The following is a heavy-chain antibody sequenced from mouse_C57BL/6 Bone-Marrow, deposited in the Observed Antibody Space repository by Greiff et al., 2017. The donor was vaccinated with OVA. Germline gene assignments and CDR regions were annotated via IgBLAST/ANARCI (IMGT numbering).Heavy chain of an antibody. CDR3: SRNLITTVVFDY. J-gene: IGHJ2*01. CDR1: GYTFTSYT. V-gene: IGHV1-4*01. Sequence: VQLQQSGAELARPGASVKMSCKASGYTFTSYTMHWVKQRPGQGLEWIGYINPSSGYTKYNQKFKDKATLTADKSSSTAYMQLSSLTSEDSAVYYCSRNLITTVVFDYWGQGTTLTVSS. D-gene: IGHD1-1*01. CDR2: INPSSGYT.